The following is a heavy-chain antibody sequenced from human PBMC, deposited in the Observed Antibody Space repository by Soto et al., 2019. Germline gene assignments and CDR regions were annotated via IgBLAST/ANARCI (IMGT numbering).Heavy chain of an antibody. Sequence: QVQLVQSGAEVKKPGSSVKVSCKASGGTFSSYAISWVRQAPGQGLEWMGGIIPIFGTANYAQKFQGRVTITADKSTSTAYMELSSLRSEDTAVYYCVRAPHPHIVVVIAFEDYYYGMDVWGQGTTVTVSS. D-gene: IGHD2-21*01. J-gene: IGHJ6*02. CDR2: IIPIFGTA. CDR3: VRAPHPHIVVVIAFEDYYYGMDV. CDR1: GGTFSSYA. V-gene: IGHV1-69*06.